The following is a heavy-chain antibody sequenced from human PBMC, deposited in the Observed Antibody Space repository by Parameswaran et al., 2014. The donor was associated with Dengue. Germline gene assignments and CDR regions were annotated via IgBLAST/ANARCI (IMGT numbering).Heavy chain of an antibody. V-gene: IGHV3-21*01. Sequence: VRQMPGKGLEWVSSISSSSSYIYYADSVKGRFTISRDNAKNSLYLQMNSLRAEDTAVYYCATGTYYYDSSGYYWRPPFDYWGQGTLVTVSS. CDR3: ATGTYYYDSSGYYWRPPFDY. D-gene: IGHD3-22*01. J-gene: IGHJ4*02. CDR2: ISSSSSYI.